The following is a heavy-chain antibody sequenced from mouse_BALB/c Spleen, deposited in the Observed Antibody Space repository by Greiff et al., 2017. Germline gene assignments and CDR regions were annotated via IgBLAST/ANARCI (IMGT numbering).Heavy chain of an antibody. J-gene: IGHJ3*01. Sequence: EVKLMESGGGLVQPGGSRKLSCAASGFTFSSFGMHWVRQAPEKGLEWVAYISSGSSTIYYADTVKGRFTISRDNPKNTLFLQMTSLRSEDTAMYYCATGSSWFAYWGQGTLVTVSA. CDR1: GFTFSSFG. CDR3: ATGSSWFAY. V-gene: IGHV5-17*02. CDR2: ISSGSSTI. D-gene: IGHD1-1*01.